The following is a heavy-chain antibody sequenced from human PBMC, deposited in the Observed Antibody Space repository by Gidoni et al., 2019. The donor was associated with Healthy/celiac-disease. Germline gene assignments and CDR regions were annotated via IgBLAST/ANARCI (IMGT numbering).Heavy chain of an antibody. J-gene: IGHJ4*02. Sequence: GGGVVQPGRSLRLSCAASGFTFSSYGMHWVRQAPGKGLEWVAVIWYDGSNKYYADSVKGRFTISRDNSKNTLYLQLNRLRAEDTAVYYCARMATHALDYWGQGTLVTVSS. D-gene: IGHD2-8*01. V-gene: IGHV3-33*01. CDR2: IWYDGSNK. CDR3: ARMATHALDY. CDR1: GFTFSSYG.